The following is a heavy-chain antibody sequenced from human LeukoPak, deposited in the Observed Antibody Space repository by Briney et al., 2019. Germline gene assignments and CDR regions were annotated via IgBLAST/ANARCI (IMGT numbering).Heavy chain of an antibody. CDR2: IYYSGST. Sequence: SGTLSLTCAVSGGSSSSNYWSWIRQPPGKGLEWIGYIYYSGSTNYNPSLKSRVTISVDTSKNQFSLKLSSVTAADTAVYYCARSNYYYYMDVWGKGTTVTISS. V-gene: IGHV4-59*01. CDR3: ARSNYYYYMDV. CDR1: GGSSSSNY. J-gene: IGHJ6*03.